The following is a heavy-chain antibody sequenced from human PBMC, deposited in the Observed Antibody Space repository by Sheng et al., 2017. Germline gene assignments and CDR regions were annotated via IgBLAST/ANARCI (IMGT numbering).Heavy chain of an antibody. J-gene: IGHJ3*02. V-gene: IGHV3-73*02. Sequence: EVQLVESGGDLVQPGGSLKLSCAASGFTFSGSDMHWVRQASGKGLEWVGRIRSKFNSYATAYSGSVKGRFTMSRADSKNTAYLQMNSLKIEDTAVYYCTRRSDGFDIWGQGTMV. CDR3: TRRSDGFDI. CDR2: IRSKFNSYAT. CDR1: GFTFSGSD.